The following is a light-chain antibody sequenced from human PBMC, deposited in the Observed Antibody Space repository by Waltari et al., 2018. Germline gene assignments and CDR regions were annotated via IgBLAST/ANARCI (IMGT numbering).Light chain of an antibody. J-gene: IGLJ3*02. CDR2: SNS. CDR1: SSNIGSNT. CDR3: AAWDDIVRGV. V-gene: IGLV1-44*01. Sequence: QSVLTQPPSVSGTPGQRVTISCSGSSSNIGSNTVNWYQQVPGKAPKLLIYSNSQGPSGVPDRFSGSESGTSASRAISGLQSEDEAVYYCAAWDDIVRGVFGGGTKVTVL.